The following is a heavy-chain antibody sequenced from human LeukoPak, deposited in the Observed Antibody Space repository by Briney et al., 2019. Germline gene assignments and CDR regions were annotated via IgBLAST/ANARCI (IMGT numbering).Heavy chain of an antibody. J-gene: IGHJ5*02. CDR1: GGSISSGGYY. V-gene: IGHV4-31*03. Sequence: SETLSLTCTVSGGSISSGGYYWSWIRQHPGKGLEWIGYIYDSGSTYYNPSLKSRVTISVDTSKNQFSLKLSSVTAADTAVYYCARGSHSGSYYLSHNWFDPWGQGTLVTVSS. D-gene: IGHD3-10*01. CDR2: IYDSGST. CDR3: ARGSHSGSYYLSHNWFDP.